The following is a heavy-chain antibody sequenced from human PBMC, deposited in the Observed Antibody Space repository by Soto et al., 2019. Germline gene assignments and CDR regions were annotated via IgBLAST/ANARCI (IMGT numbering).Heavy chain of an antibody. CDR2: IDSDGSIT. J-gene: IGHJ4*02. D-gene: IGHD2-21*02. CDR1: GFTFNTW. CDR3: ATLGLQQAF. V-gene: IGHV3-74*01. Sequence: WWSLRLSCAASGFTFNTWMHWVRQAPGEGLVWVSSIDSDGSITSYADSVKGRFTISRDNAKNTLYLQMNSLRAEDTAVYYCATLGLQQAFWGQGTLVTVSS.